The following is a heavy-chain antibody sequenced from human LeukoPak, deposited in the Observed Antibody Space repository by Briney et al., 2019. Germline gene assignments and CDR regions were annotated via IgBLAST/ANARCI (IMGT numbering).Heavy chain of an antibody. J-gene: IGHJ5*02. CDR2: IYYSGST. V-gene: IGHV4-59*08. CDR3: ARRPVEMAAIREDNWFDP. CDR1: GGSISSSS. D-gene: IGHD5-24*01. Sequence: SETLSLTCTVSGGSISSSSWNWIRQPPGKGLEWIGRIYYSGSTNYNPSLKGRVTMSVDTSKNQFSLKLSSVTAADTAVYYCARRPVEMAAIREDNWFDPWGQGTLVTVSS.